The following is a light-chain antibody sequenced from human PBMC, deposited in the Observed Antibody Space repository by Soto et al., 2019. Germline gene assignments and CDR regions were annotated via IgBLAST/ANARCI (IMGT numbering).Light chain of an antibody. CDR1: QSVANNY. CDR3: EQYGSTPLT. CDR2: DAS. V-gene: IGKV3-20*01. J-gene: IGKJ4*01. Sequence: EIVLTQSPGTLSLSPGERATLSCRASQSVANNYLAWYQQKPGQAPRFLIYDASSRATGIPDRFSGSGSGTDFTLTISRLGPEDFAVYYCEQYGSTPLTFGGGTKVDIK.